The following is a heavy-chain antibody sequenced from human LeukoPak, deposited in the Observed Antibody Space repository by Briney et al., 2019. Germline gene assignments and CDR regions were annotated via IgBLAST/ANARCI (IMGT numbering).Heavy chain of an antibody. V-gene: IGHV4-39*01. D-gene: IGHD3-16*01. J-gene: IGHJ4*02. CDR3: ARRSGSPVWGIFYFDY. CDR1: GGSISSSSYY. Sequence: SETLSLTCTVSGGSISSSSYYWGWIRQPSGKGLEWIGSIYYSGSTYYNPSLKSRVTISVDTSKNQFSLKLSSVTAADTAVYYCARRSGSPVWGIFYFDYWGQGTLVTVSS. CDR2: IYYSGST.